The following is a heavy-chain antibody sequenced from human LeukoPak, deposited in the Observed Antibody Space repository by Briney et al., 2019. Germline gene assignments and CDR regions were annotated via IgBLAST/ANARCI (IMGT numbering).Heavy chain of an antibody. J-gene: IGHJ6*02. Sequence: GAPLRTSCRGSGYRFITYWLVWGRRLPGKGLEGRGIIYPGDSDARYSPSFQAQVTISAHEHIRPAYLQWSSLKASDIPVYYCARQARRERRRYGMDVRGQGTTVPVS. V-gene: IGHV5-51*01. D-gene: IGHD1-1*01. CDR2: IYPGDSDA. CDR3: ARQARRERRRYGMDV. CDR1: GYRFITYW.